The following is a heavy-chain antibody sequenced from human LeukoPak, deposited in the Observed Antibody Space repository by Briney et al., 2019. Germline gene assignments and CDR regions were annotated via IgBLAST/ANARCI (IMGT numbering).Heavy chain of an antibody. D-gene: IGHD5-12*01. CDR1: GFTVSSNY. CDR3: ARLVATIGLDY. V-gene: IGHV3-53*01. Sequence: GGSLRLSCAASGFTVSSNYMSWVRQAPGKGLEWVSVIYSGSSTYYADSVKGRFTISRDNSKNTLYLQMNSLRAEDTAVYYCARLVATIGLDYWGQGTLVTVSS. J-gene: IGHJ4*02. CDR2: IYSGSST.